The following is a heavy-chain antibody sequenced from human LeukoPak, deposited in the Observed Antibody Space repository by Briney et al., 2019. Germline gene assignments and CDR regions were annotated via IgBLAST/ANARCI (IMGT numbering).Heavy chain of an antibody. Sequence: GGSLRLPCAASGFTFSSYGMHWVRQAPGKGLEWVAVIWYDGSNKYYADSVKGRFTISRDNSKNTLYLQMNSLRAEDTAVYYCARDLGFVYYYDSSGYLDYWGQGTLVTVSS. V-gene: IGHV3-33*01. J-gene: IGHJ4*02. CDR1: GFTFSSYG. D-gene: IGHD3-22*01. CDR3: ARDLGFVYYYDSSGYLDY. CDR2: IWYDGSNK.